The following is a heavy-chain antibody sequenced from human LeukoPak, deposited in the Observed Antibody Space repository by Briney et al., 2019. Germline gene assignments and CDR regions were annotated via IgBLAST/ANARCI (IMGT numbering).Heavy chain of an antibody. Sequence: PSETLSLTCSVSGGSISSGDYYWSWIRQPPGQGLEWIGFIYHSESAYYNPSLKSRVTVSVDRSKNQFSLKVRSLTAADTAVYYCARVNALDYYMDVWGKGTAVTVSS. J-gene: IGHJ6*03. CDR3: ARVNALDYYMDV. V-gene: IGHV4-30-2*01. D-gene: IGHD2-21*01. CDR2: IYHSESA. CDR1: GGSISSGDYY.